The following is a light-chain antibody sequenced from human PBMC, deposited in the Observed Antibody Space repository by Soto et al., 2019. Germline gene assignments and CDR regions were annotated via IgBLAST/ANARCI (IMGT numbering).Light chain of an antibody. CDR3: QQYNSL. CDR1: QSISSW. CDR2: DAS. V-gene: IGKV1-5*01. Sequence: DIPLTPSPSSPSSSVGDRVTLTCRASQSISSWLAWYQQKPGKAPKLLIYDASSLESGVPSRFSGSGSGTEFTLTISSLQPDDFATYYCQQYNSLFGQGTKVDIK. J-gene: IGKJ1*01.